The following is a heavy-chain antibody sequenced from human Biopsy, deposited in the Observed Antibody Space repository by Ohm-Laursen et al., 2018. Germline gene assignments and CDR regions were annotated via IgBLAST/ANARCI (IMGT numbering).Heavy chain of an antibody. CDR2: ISRSSDSI. CDR1: GFRFDNTG. Sequence: RSLRLSCAASGFRFDNTGMHWVRQGPGKGLEWVAGISRSSDSITYAKSVTGRFTISRDNGENSLYLQMNSLRPEDTALYYCTKNTQWEGSGYLDAFHIWGHGAMVTVSS. J-gene: IGHJ3*02. D-gene: IGHD3-22*01. V-gene: IGHV3-9*01. CDR3: TKNTQWEGSGYLDAFHI.